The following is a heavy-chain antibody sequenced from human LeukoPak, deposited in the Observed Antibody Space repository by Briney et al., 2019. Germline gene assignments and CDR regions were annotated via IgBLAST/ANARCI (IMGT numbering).Heavy chain of an antibody. CDR1: GFTVSNYA. CDR3: ASDPRYSWKQRDY. Sequence: GGSLRLSCAASGFTVSNYAMSWVRQAPGKGLEWVSTIRGSGGNTYYVDSVKGRFTISRDTSKNTLYLQMNSLRAEDTAVYYCASDPRYSWKQRDYWGQGTLVTVSS. D-gene: IGHD1-20*01. V-gene: IGHV3-23*01. J-gene: IGHJ4*02. CDR2: IRGSGGNT.